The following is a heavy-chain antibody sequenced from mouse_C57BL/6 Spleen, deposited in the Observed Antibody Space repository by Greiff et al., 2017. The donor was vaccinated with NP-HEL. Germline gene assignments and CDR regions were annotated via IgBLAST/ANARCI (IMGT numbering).Heavy chain of an antibody. V-gene: IGHV5-12*01. CDR3: ARGYYEYYAMDY. Sequence: EVKLQESGGGLVQPGGSLKLSCAASGFTFSDYYMYWVRRTPEKRLEWVAYISNGGGSTYYPDTVKGRFTISRDNAKNTLYLQMSRLKSEDTAMYYCARGYYEYYAMDYWGQGTSVTVSS. CDR1: GFTFSDYY. J-gene: IGHJ4*01. CDR2: ISNGGGST. D-gene: IGHD2-3*01.